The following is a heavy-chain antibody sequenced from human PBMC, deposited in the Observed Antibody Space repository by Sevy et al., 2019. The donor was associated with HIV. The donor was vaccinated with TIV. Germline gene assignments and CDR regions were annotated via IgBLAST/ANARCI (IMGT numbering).Heavy chain of an antibody. V-gene: IGHV3-23*01. D-gene: IGHD1-26*01. CDR3: GKGGGSYYPLKMDS. Sequence: GGSLRLSCAASGFTFTTSAMSWVRQAPGKGLEWVSALSASGGGTFYADSVNGRFTISRDNSKNTVYLQMNSLRVEDTAVYYCGKGGGSYYPLKMDSWGQGTLVTVSS. CDR1: GFTFTTSA. CDR2: LSASGGGT. J-gene: IGHJ4*02.